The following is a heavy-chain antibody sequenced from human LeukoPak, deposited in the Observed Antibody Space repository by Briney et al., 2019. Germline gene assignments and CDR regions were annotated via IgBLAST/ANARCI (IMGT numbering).Heavy chain of an antibody. Sequence: SETLSLTCTVSGGSISSGGYYWSWIRQHPGKGLEWIGYIYYSGSTYYNPSLKSRVTISVDTSKNQFSLKLSSVTAADTAVYYCARVNSGWNSPEAFDIWGQGTMVTVSS. CDR3: ARVNSGWNSPEAFDI. CDR2: IYYSGST. D-gene: IGHD6-19*01. V-gene: IGHV4-31*03. CDR1: GGSISSGGYY. J-gene: IGHJ3*02.